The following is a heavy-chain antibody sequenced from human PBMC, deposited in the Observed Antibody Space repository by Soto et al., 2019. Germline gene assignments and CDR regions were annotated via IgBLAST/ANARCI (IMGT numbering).Heavy chain of an antibody. V-gene: IGHV4-34*01. CDR2: INHSGST. Sequence: SETLSLTCAVYGGSFSGYYWSWIRQPPGKGLEWIGEINHSGSTNYNPSLKSRVTISVDTSKNQFSLKLSSVTAADTAVYYCERGRIVVVPAARRIHNWFDPWGKGTLVTVSS. J-gene: IGHJ5*02. CDR3: ERGRIVVVPAARRIHNWFDP. CDR1: GGSFSGYY. D-gene: IGHD2-2*01.